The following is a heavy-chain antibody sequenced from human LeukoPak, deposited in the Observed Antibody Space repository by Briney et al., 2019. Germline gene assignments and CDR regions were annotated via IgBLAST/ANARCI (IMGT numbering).Heavy chain of an antibody. CDR2: ISYDGSNK. CDR3: AKVMKVRRVIFDY. V-gene: IGHV3-30*18. D-gene: IGHD3-10*01. CDR1: GFTFSSYG. Sequence: GRSLRLSCAASGFTFSSYGMHWVRQAPGKGLEWVAVISYDGSNKYYADSVKGRFTISRDNSKNTLYLQMNSLRAEDTAVYYCAKVMKVRRVIFDYWGQGTLVTVSS. J-gene: IGHJ4*02.